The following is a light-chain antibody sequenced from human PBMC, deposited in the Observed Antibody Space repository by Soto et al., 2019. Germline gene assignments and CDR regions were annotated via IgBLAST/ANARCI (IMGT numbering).Light chain of an antibody. CDR3: QQRSNWPIT. Sequence: EKVMTQSPATLSVSPGERATLPCRASQSVSSSYLAWYQQKPGQAPRLLIYDASNRATGIPARFSGSGSGTDFTLTISSLEPEDFAVYYCQQRSNWPITFGQGTRLEIK. CDR1: QSVSSSY. CDR2: DAS. J-gene: IGKJ5*01. V-gene: IGKV3D-20*02.